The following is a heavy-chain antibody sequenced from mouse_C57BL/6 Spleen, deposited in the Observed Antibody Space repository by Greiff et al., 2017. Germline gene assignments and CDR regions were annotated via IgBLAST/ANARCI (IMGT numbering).Heavy chain of an antibody. J-gene: IGHJ1*03. CDR3: TSSWILRYFGV. CDR1: GYTFTSYW. CDR2: IYPGNSDT. V-gene: IGHV1-5*01. D-gene: IGHD2-10*02. Sequence: VQLKQSGTVLARPGASVKMSCKTSGYTFTSYWMHWVKQRPGQGLEWIGAIYPGNSDTSYNQKFKGKAKLTAVPSASTAYLELISLTIEDSAVYYCTSSWILRYFGVWGTGTTVTVSS.